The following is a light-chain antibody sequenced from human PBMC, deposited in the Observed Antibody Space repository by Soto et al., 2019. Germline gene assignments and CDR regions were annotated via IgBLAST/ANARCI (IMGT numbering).Light chain of an antibody. Sequence: QSALTQPASVSGSPGQSITISCTGTSSDVGAYNFVSWYQHHPGRAPKLIIYEVTIRPSGVSNRFSVSKSGNTASLTISGLQAEGEAYYYCSSYTTSAPYVFGRGTKLTVL. V-gene: IGLV2-14*01. CDR3: SSYTTSAPYV. CDR1: SSDVGAYNF. J-gene: IGLJ1*01. CDR2: EVT.